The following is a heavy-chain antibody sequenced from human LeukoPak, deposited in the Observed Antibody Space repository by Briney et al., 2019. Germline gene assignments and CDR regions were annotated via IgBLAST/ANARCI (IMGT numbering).Heavy chain of an antibody. Sequence: GGSLRLSCAASGFTFTTYWMHWVRQAPGKGLVWVSHINSDGSITSYADSVKGRFTISRDNAKNTLYLQMNSLRAEDTAVYYCARDAVDTVNAVWGQGTTVTVSS. CDR1: GFTFTTYW. V-gene: IGHV3-74*01. CDR3: ARDAVDTVNAV. CDR2: INSDGSIT. D-gene: IGHD5-18*01. J-gene: IGHJ6*02.